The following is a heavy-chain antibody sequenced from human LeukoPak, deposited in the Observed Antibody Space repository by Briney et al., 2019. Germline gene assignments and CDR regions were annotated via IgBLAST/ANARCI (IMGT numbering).Heavy chain of an antibody. CDR3: ARVLGPTRGYGYDYLLLCFDY. V-gene: IGHV1-2*02. CDR2: INPNSGGT. Sequence: GASVKVSCKASGYTFTGYYMHWVRQAPGQGLEWMGWINPNSGGTNYAQKFQGRVTMTRDTSISTAYMELSRLRSDDTAVYYCARVLGPTRGYGYDYLLLCFDYWGQGTLVTVSS. J-gene: IGHJ4*02. D-gene: IGHD5-18*01. CDR1: GYTFTGYY.